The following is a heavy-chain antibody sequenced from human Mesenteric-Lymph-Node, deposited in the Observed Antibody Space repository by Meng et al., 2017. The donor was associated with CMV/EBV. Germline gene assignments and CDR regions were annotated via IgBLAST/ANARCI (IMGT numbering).Heavy chain of an antibody. CDR3: ARDLTLFGYSGYDY. Sequence: GGSLRLSCAASGFTFSGYAIHWVRQAPGKGLEWVAVISYDGSNKYYADSVKGRFTISRDNSKNTLLLQMNSLRAEDTAVYYCARDLTLFGYSGYDYWGQGTLVTVSS. J-gene: IGHJ4*02. D-gene: IGHD5-12*01. CDR2: ISYDGSNK. V-gene: IGHV3-30*04. CDR1: GFTFSGYA.